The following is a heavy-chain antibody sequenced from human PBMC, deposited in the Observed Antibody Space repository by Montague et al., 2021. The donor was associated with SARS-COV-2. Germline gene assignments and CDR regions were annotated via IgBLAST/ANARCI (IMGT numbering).Heavy chain of an antibody. J-gene: IGHJ6*02. Sequence: SETLSLTCAVYGGSFSGYYWSWIRQPPGKGLEWIGEINHSGSTNYNPSLKSRVTISVDTSKNQFSLKLSSVTAADTAVYYCARVSYYGSGTYVGMDVWGQGTTVTVSS. CDR2: INHSGST. CDR3: ARVSYYGSGTYVGMDV. CDR1: GGSFSGYY. D-gene: IGHD3-10*01. V-gene: IGHV4-34*01.